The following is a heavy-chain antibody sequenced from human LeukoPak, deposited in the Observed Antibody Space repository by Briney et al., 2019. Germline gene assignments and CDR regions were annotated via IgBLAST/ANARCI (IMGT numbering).Heavy chain of an antibody. CDR2: MNATSGKT. CDR1: GYTFTSYD. Sequence: ASVKVSCKASGYTFTSYDINWVRQAPGQGLDWMGWMNATSGKTGQAQKFQGRVTMTRDTSISTAYMELSSLRPEDTAVYYCARGLVVATILSYWGQGTLVTVSS. D-gene: IGHD5-12*01. CDR3: ARGLVVATILSY. V-gene: IGHV1-8*01. J-gene: IGHJ4*02.